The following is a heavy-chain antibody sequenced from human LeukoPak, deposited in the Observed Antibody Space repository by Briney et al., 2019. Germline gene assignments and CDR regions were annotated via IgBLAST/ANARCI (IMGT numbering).Heavy chain of an antibody. D-gene: IGHD1-26*01. J-gene: IGHJ6*03. CDR1: GFTFDDYA. V-gene: IGHV3-9*01. Sequence: GRSLRLSCAASGFTFDDYAMHWVRQAPGKGLEWVSGISWNSGSIGYADSVKGRFTISRDNAKNSLYLQMNSLRAEDTAVYYCARGLVGATEVYYYYYYMDVWGKGTTVTVSS. CDR3: ARGLVGATEVYYYYYYMDV. CDR2: ISWNSGSI.